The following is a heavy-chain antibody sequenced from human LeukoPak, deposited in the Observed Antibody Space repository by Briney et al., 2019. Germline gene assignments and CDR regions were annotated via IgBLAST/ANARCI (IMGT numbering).Heavy chain of an antibody. V-gene: IGHV4-59*08. CDR1: GDSITNYY. Sequence: SETLSLTCTVSGDSITNYYWSWIRQPPGKGLEWIGYMYYTGYSNYNPSLKSRVTISIDTSKNQFSLKLTSVTAADTAVYYCARSRDGYMSAYYFDSWGQGTLVTVSS. CDR3: ARSRDGYMSAYYFDS. CDR2: MYYTGYS. D-gene: IGHD5-24*01. J-gene: IGHJ4*02.